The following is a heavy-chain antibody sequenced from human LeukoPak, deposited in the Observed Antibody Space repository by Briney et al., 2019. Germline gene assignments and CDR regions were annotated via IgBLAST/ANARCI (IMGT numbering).Heavy chain of an antibody. V-gene: IGHV4-38-2*02. CDR2: IYHSGST. J-gene: IGHJ4*02. Sequence: SETLSLTCTVSGYSISSGYYWGWIRQPPGKGLEWIGSIYHSGSTYYNPSLKGRVTISVDTSKNQFSLKLSSVTAADTAVYYCARSSPYYYDSSGPYYFDYWGQGTLVTVSS. D-gene: IGHD3-22*01. CDR3: ARSSPYYYDSSGPYYFDY. CDR1: GYSISSGYY.